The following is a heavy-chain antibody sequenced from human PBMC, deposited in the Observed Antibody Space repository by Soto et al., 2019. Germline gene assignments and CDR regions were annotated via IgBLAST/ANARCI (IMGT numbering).Heavy chain of an antibody. D-gene: IGHD3-22*01. V-gene: IGHV1-18*04. CDR1: GYTFTSYG. CDR2: ISAYNGNT. Sequence: ASVKVSCKASGYTFTSYGISWVRQAPGQGLEWMGWISAYNGNTNYAQKLQGRVTMTTDTSTSTAYMKLRSLRSDDTAVYYCARDRRSYYDSRLFDPWGQGTLVTVSS. CDR3: ARDRRSYYDSRLFDP. J-gene: IGHJ5*02.